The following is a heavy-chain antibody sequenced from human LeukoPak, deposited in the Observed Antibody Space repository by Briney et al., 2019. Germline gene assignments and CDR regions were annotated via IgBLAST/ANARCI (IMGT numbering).Heavy chain of an antibody. J-gene: IGHJ4*02. CDR3: ARDQGGVYYYDSSGYPDY. D-gene: IGHD3-22*01. V-gene: IGHV1-2*02. Sequence: ASVKVSCKASGYTFTGYYMHWVRQAPGQGLEWMGWINPNSGGTNYAQKFQGRVTMTRDTSISTAYMELSRLRSDDTAVYYCARDQGGVYYYDSSGYPDYWGQGTLVTLSS. CDR1: GYTFTGYY. CDR2: INPNSGGT.